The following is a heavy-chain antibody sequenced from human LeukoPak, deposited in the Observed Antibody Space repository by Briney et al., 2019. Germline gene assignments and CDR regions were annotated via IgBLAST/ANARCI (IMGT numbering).Heavy chain of an antibody. CDR1: GFTFTGYE. V-gene: IGHV3-48*03. D-gene: IGHD1-14*01. J-gene: IGHJ4*02. CDR3: ARRKYFDY. Sequence: PGGSLRLSCAASGFTFTGYETNWVRQAPGKGLEWVSYISSSGSTIHYADSVKGRFTVSRDNAKNSLYLQMNSLRAEDTAVYYCARRKYFDYWGQGTLVTVSS. CDR2: ISSSGSTI.